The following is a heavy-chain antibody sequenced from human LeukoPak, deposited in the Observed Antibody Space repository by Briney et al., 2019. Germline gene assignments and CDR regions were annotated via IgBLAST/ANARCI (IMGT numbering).Heavy chain of an antibody. Sequence: GGSLRLSCAASGFTFSSYAMTWVRQAPGKGLEWVSVIGSGGDTYYADSVKGRFTISRDISKNTLYLQMNSLRAEDTAVYYRAKYYASRSRSSDFWGQGTLVTVSS. CDR2: IGSGGDT. J-gene: IGHJ4*02. D-gene: IGHD3-10*01. V-gene: IGHV3-23*01. CDR3: AKYYASRSRSSDF. CDR1: GFTFSSYA.